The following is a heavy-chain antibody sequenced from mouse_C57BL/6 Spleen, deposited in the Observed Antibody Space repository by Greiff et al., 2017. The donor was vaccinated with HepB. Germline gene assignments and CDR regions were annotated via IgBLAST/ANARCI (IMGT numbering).Heavy chain of an antibody. J-gene: IGHJ4*01. V-gene: IGHV1-15*01. CDR1: GYTFTDYE. CDR2: IDPETGGT. CDR3: TKERGNYYGSSLYAMDY. D-gene: IGHD1-1*01. Sequence: VQLQQSGAELVRPGASVTLSCKASGYTFTDYEMHWVKQTPVHGLEWIGAIDPETGGTAYNQKFKGKAILTADKSSSTAYMELRSLTSEDSAVYYCTKERGNYYGSSLYAMDYWGQRTSVTVSS.